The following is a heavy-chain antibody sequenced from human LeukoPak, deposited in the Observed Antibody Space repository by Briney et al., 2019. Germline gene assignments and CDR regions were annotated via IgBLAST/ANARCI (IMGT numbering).Heavy chain of an antibody. CDR1: GYTFTSYG. CDR2: ISAYNGNT. CDR3: ARVPISTIFVVVIIRGYYYYMDV. D-gene: IGHD3-3*01. Sequence: ASVKVSCKASGYTFTSYGISWVRQAPGRGLEWMGWISAYNGNTNYAQKLQGRVTMTTDTSTSTAYMELRSLRSDDTAVYYCARVPISTIFVVVIIRGYYYYMDVWGKGTTVTVSS. V-gene: IGHV1-18*01. J-gene: IGHJ6*03.